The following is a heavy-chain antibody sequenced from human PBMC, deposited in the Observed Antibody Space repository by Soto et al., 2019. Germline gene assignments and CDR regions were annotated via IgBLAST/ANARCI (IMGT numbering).Heavy chain of an antibody. D-gene: IGHD5-18*01. CDR3: AREQEQLGFDY. V-gene: IGHV1-3*01. CDR1: GYTFTSYA. J-gene: IGHJ4*02. Sequence: QVQLVQSGAEVKKPGASVKVSCKASGYTFTSYAMHWVRQAPGQRLEWMGWINAGNGNTKYSQKFQGRVTITRDTSESTAYMELSSLRSEDTAVYYCAREQEQLGFDYWGQGTMVTVSS. CDR2: INAGNGNT.